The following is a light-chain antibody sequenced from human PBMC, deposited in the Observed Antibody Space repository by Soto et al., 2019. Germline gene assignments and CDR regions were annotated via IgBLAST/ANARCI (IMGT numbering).Light chain of an antibody. CDR1: QSVSSY. CDR2: DAS. Sequence: EIVLTQSPATLSLSPGERATLSCRASQSVSSYLAWNQQKPGQAPRLLIYDASNRATGIPARFSGSGSGTDFTLTISSLEPEDFAVYYCQQRSNWPPGGTFGQGTKVEIK. CDR3: QQRSNWPPGGT. J-gene: IGKJ1*01. V-gene: IGKV3-11*01.